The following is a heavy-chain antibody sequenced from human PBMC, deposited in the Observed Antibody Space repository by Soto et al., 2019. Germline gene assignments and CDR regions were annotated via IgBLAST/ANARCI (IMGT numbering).Heavy chain of an antibody. Sequence: KASETLSLTCAVSGGSISSSNWWSWVRQPPGKGLEWIGEIYHSGSTNYNPSLKSRVTISVDKSKNQFSLKLSSVTAADTAVYYCASGYYYDSSGYYHRFDYWGQGTLVTVSS. CDR1: GGSISSSNW. V-gene: IGHV4-4*02. J-gene: IGHJ4*02. D-gene: IGHD3-22*01. CDR3: ASGYYYDSSGYYHRFDY. CDR2: IYHSGST.